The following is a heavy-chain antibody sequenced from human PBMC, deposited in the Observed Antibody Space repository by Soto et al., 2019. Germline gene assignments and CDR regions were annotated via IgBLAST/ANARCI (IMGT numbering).Heavy chain of an antibody. CDR3: ARRRPNYFDY. CDR1: VGSISSSSYY. J-gene: IGHJ4*02. CDR2: IYYSGST. V-gene: IGHV4-39*01. Sequence: QLQLQESGPGLVKPSETLSLTCTVSVGSISSSSYYWGWIRQPPGKGLEWIGSIYYSGSTYYNPALKSRVTISVDTSKNQFSLKLSSVTAADTAVYYCARRRPNYFDYWGQGTLVNVSS.